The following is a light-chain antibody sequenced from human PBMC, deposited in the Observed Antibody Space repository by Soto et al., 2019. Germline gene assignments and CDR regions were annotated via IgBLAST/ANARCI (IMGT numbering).Light chain of an antibody. V-gene: IGKV3-20*01. J-gene: IGKJ1*01. CDR1: QSVSSSY. Sequence: EIVLTQSPGTLSLSPGERATLSCRASQSVSSSYLAWYQQKPGQAPRLLIYGASSRATGIPDRFSGSGSGTDFTLTISRLEPEDFAVYYCQQFWTFGQGTRWIS. CDR3: QQFWT. CDR2: GAS.